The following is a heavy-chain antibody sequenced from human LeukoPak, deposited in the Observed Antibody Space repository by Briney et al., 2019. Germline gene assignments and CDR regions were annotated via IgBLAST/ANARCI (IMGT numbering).Heavy chain of an antibody. J-gene: IGHJ5*02. CDR1: GFSLSTSGVG. Sequence: SGPTLVNPTQTLTLTCTFSGFSLSTSGVGVGWIRQPPGKALEWLALIYWNDDKRYSPSLKSRLTITKDTSKNQVVLTMTNMDPVDTATYYCAHRYAVFQWRALYNWFDPWGQGTLVTVSS. CDR2: IYWNDDK. V-gene: IGHV2-5*01. CDR3: AHRYAVFQWRALYNWFDP. D-gene: IGHD2-8*01.